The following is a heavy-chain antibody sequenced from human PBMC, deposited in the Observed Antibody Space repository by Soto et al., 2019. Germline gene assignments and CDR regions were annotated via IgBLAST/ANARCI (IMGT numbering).Heavy chain of an antibody. J-gene: IGHJ4*02. CDR2: IYYIGST. V-gene: IGHV4-61*08. CDR3: ARGDRYSSGAIDY. D-gene: IGHD6-19*01. Sequence: SETLSLTCTVSAGSVSSGDYYWSWIRQPPGRGLEWIGYIYYIGSTNYNPSLKSRVTISVDTSKNQFSLKLSSVTAADTAVYYCARGDRYSSGAIDYWGQGPQVTLSS. CDR1: AGSVSSGDYY.